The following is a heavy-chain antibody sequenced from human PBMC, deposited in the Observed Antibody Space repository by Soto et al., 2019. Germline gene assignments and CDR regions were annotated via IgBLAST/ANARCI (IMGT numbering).Heavy chain of an antibody. Sequence: PGGSLRLSCVGSGFSFSEHFMTWIRQAPGKGLEWVSFIGFSGDFLSYSSYVKGRFIISRDNAKKSLYLQMNDLKIEDTAVYYCARVSPVATITAGMFDHWGQGALVTVSS. D-gene: IGHD1-20*01. CDR1: GFSFSEHF. CDR3: ARVSPVATITAGMFDH. V-gene: IGHV3-11*05. CDR2: IGFSGDFL. J-gene: IGHJ4*02.